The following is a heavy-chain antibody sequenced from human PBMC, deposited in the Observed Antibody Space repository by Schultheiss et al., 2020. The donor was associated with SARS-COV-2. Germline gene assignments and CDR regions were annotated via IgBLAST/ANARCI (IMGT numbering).Heavy chain of an antibody. J-gene: IGHJ2*01. D-gene: IGHD6-19*01. CDR3: AKNPPWPARDASSGGLRYFDL. Sequence: SETLSLTCTVSGGSISSSSYYWGWIRQPPGKGLEWIGSIYYSGSTYYNPSLKSRVTISVDTSKNQFSLKLSSVTAADTAVYYCAKNPPWPARDASSGGLRYFDLWGRGTLVTVSS. V-gene: IGHV4-39*07. CDR2: IYYSGST. CDR1: GGSISSSSYY.